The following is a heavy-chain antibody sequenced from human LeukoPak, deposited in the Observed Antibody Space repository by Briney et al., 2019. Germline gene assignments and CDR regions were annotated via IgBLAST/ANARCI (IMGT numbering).Heavy chain of an antibody. V-gene: IGHV4-4*07. D-gene: IGHD3-10*01. CDR3: ARDLYGSGSYPYYYYMDV. J-gene: IGHJ6*03. CDR2: ISPSGST. Sequence: SETLSLTCSVSGGSISSYYWSWIRQPAGKGLEWIGRISPSGSTDYSPSLKSRVTMSLDISKNQFSLNLNSLTAADTAVYYCARDLYGSGSYPYYYYMDVWGKGTTVTVSS. CDR1: GGSISSYY.